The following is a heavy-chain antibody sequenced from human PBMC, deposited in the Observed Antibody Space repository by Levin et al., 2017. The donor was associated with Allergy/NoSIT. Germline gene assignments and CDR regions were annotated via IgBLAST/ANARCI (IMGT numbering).Heavy chain of an antibody. CDR3: ASQGQWLVLFYFQH. D-gene: IGHD6-19*01. V-gene: IGHV3-7*01. J-gene: IGHJ1*01. Sequence: GGSLRLSCAASGFTFSSYWMSWVRQAPGKGLEWVANIKQDGSEKYYVDSVKGRFTISRDNAKNSLYLQMNSLRAEDTAVYYCASQGQWLVLFYFQHWGQGTLVTVSS. CDR2: IKQDGSEK. CDR1: GFTFSSYW.